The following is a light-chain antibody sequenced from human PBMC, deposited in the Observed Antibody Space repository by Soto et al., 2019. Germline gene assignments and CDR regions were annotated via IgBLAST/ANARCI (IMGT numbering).Light chain of an antibody. CDR2: GAS. CDR3: QQGKSFPLT. V-gene: IGKV3D-7*01. J-gene: IGKJ4*01. Sequence: EIVMSQSPATLSLSPGERATLSCRASQSVSSSYLSWYQQKPGQAPRLLIYGASTRATGIPARFSGSRSGPEFTLAINSLQPEDVATYYCQQGKSFPLTFGGGTKVDI. CDR1: QSVSSSY.